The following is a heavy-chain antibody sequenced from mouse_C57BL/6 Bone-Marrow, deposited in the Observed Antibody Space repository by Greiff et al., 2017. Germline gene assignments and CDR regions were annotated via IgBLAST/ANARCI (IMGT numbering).Heavy chain of an antibody. CDR1: GYTFTSYW. Sequence: VQLQQPGAELVKPGASVKMSCKASGYTFTSYWITWVKQRPGKGLEWIGDISPGSGSTNYNEKFKSKATLTVDTSSSTAYMQLSSLTSEGSAVYYCAIPYYSNYWYFDFGGTGTAVTVSS. CDR3: AIPYYSNYWYFDF. CDR2: ISPGSGST. J-gene: IGHJ1*03. D-gene: IGHD2-5*01. V-gene: IGHV1-55*01.